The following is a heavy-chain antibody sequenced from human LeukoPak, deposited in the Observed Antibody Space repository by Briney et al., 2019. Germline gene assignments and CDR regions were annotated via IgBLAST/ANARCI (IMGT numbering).Heavy chain of an antibody. J-gene: IGHJ4*02. CDR1: GFTFSGFA. CDR3: AGSYSDTWYCFGY. V-gene: IGHV3-23*01. D-gene: IGHD6-13*01. Sequence: PGGSLRLSCAASGFTFSGFAMSWVRQAPGTGLEWVSAISDGGGSINYADSVKGRFTISGDNSKNTLSLQMNSLRAEDTALYYCAGSYSDTWYCFGYWGQGTLVTVSS. CDR2: ISDGGGSI.